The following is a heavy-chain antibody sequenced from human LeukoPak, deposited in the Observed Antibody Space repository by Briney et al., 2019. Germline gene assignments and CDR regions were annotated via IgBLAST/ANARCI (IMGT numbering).Heavy chain of an antibody. CDR2: ISGSSSYI. CDR1: GFTFSSYS. J-gene: IGHJ4*02. V-gene: IGHV3-21*01. CDR3: ARDRLAMYYFDY. D-gene: IGHD2-2*01. Sequence: GGSLRLSCAASGFTFSSYSMNWVRQAPGKGLEWVSSISGSSSYIYYADSVKGRFTISRDNAKNSLYLQMNSLRAEDTAVYYCARDRLAMYYFDYWGQGTLVTVSS.